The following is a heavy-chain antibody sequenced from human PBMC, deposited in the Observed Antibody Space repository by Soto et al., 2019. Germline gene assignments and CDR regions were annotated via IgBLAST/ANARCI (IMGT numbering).Heavy chain of an antibody. CDR1: GYTFTSYA. J-gene: IGHJ4*02. Sequence: QVQLVQSGAEVKKPAASLKLSCKASGYTFTSYAIHWVRQAPGQRLECMGWINTDNGNTKYSQKFQDRVTITRDTSASTAYMELSSLRSEDTAVYFCARAPSGYYFDNWGQGTLVNVSS. V-gene: IGHV1-3*04. CDR3: ARAPSGYYFDN. D-gene: IGHD3-10*01. CDR2: INTDNGNT.